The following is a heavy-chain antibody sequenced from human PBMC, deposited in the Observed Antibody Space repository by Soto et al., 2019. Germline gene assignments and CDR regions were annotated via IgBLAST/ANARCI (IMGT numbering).Heavy chain of an antibody. V-gene: IGHV1-69*13. D-gene: IGHD3-10*01. J-gene: IGHJ3*02. CDR2: IIPIFGTA. CDR1: GGTFSSYA. Sequence: VKVSCKASGGTFSSYAISWVRQAPGQGLEWMGGIIPIFGTANYAQKFQGRVTITADESTSTAYMELSSLRSEGTAVYYCARDTGSLDAFDIWGQGTMVTVSS. CDR3: ARDTGSLDAFDI.